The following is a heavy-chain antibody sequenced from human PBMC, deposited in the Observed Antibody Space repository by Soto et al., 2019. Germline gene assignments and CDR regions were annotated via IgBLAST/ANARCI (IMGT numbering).Heavy chain of an antibody. CDR1: GGHIINGDSY. Sequence: QVQLQESGPGLVKPSQTLSLTCTVSGGHIINGDSYLNWIRQHPEKGLEWMGYINSRGTTNYTPALKSRILISIDTSKNQFSLRLTSVTAADTAVYYCARDAPGAAPYWGQGTLVTVSS. D-gene: IGHD6-13*01. CDR2: INSRGTT. J-gene: IGHJ4*02. CDR3: ARDAPGAAPY. V-gene: IGHV4-31*03.